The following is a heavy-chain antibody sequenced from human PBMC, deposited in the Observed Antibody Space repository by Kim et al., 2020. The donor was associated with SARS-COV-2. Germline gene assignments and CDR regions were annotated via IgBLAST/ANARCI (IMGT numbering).Heavy chain of an antibody. D-gene: IGHD3-22*01. V-gene: IGHV4-4*02. CDR3: ARDPDYYDSSGYYYAL. Sequence: SLKSRVTISVDKSKNQFSLKLSSVTAADTAVYYCARDPDYYDSSGYYYALWGRGTLVTVSS. J-gene: IGHJ2*01.